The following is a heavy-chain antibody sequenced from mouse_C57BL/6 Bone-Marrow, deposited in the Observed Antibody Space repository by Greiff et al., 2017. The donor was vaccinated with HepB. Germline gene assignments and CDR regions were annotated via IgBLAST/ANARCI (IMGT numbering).Heavy chain of an antibody. CDR3: AREITTVVAEEGYFDV. V-gene: IGHV5-12*01. Sequence: EVKLMESGGGLVQPGGSLKLSCAASGFTFSDYYMYWVRQTPEKRLEWVAYISNGGGSTYYPDTVKGRFTISRDNAKNTLYLQMSRLKSEDTAMYYCAREITTVVAEEGYFDVWGTGTTVTVSS. CDR1: GFTFSDYY. J-gene: IGHJ1*03. D-gene: IGHD1-1*01. CDR2: ISNGGGST.